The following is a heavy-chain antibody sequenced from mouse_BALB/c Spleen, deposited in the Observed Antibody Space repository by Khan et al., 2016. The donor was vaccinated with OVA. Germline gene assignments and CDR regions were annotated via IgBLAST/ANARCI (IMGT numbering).Heavy chain of an antibody. CDR3: ARGFYGGPFTY. V-gene: IGHV5-4*02. D-gene: IGHD1-1*02. CDR1: GFTFSDYY. J-gene: IGHJ3*01. Sequence: VELVESGGDLVKPGGSLKLSCAASGFTFSDYYMYWVRQTPEKRLEWVATISDGGSYTYYPDSVKGRFTISRDDVKNNLYLQMSSLKSEDTAMYYCARGFYGGPFTYWGQGTLVTVSA. CDR2: ISDGGSYT.